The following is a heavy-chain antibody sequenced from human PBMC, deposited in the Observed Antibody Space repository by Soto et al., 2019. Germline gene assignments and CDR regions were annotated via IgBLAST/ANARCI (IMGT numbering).Heavy chain of an antibody. J-gene: IGHJ5*02. Sequence: EVQLLESGGGLVQPGGSLRLSCAASGFTFTDFAMSWVRQAPGKGLEWVSTITGRGGSTNYADSVRGRFTISRDNSKNTLYLQTNSLRAEDTALYYCAKGTRFNSAWGQGTLVTVSS. CDR1: GFTFTDFA. CDR2: ITGRGGST. V-gene: IGHV3-23*01. D-gene: IGHD6-19*01. CDR3: AKGTRFNSA.